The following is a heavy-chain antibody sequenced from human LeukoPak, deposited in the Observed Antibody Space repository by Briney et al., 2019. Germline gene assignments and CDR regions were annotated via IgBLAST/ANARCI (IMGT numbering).Heavy chain of an antibody. CDR2: ICGSGGST. V-gene: IGHV3-23*01. J-gene: IGHJ4*02. CDR1: GFTFCSYA. D-gene: IGHD6-19*01. CDR3: VTSSGWCSAGKKFYY. Sequence: GGSLRLSCAASGFTFCSYAMSSVPHAPGKRLEWVSAICGSGGSTYYEVPLKGRFTSSRDNTKNKLHLQMNTLRAEDTGVYYCVTSSGWCSAGKKFYYWGQGNLVTGSS.